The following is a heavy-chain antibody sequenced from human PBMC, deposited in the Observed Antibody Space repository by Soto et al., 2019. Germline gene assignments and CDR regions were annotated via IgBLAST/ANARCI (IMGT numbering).Heavy chain of an antibody. V-gene: IGHV3-23*01. Sequence: EVQLLESGGGLVQPGGSLRLSCAASGFTFNSYAMNWVHQAPGKGLEWVSSISGGGGGTYYADSVKGRLTISRDNSKNTLYLQMNSLRAEDTALYYCAKGSHYDILTAYHAFDYWGPGTLVTVSS. J-gene: IGHJ4*02. CDR1: GFTFNSYA. CDR2: ISGGGGGT. CDR3: AKGSHYDILTAYHAFDY. D-gene: IGHD3-9*01.